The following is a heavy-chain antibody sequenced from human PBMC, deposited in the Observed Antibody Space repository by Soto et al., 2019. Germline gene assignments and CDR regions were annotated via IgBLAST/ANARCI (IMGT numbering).Heavy chain of an antibody. CDR1: GGTFSSYA. D-gene: IGHD3-16*01. CDR3: ARVAVGGVTPSPPVYYYGMDV. CDR2: IIPMFGTA. V-gene: IGHV1-69*01. Sequence: QVQLVQSGAEVKKPGSSVKVSCKASGGTFSSYAISWVRQAPGQGLEWMGGIIPMFGTANYAKKFQGRFTITADESTRRAYLGVSSLGSEDTAVYNIARVAVGGVTPSPPVYYYGMDVWGQGTTVTVSS. J-gene: IGHJ6*02.